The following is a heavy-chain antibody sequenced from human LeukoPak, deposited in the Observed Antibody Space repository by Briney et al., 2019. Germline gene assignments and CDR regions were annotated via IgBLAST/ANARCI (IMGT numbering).Heavy chain of an antibody. CDR1: GFTLSSYW. CDR2: INSDGSST. CDR3: ARGRVGATLDY. Sequence: GGSLRLSCAASGFTLSSYWMHWVRQAPGKGLVWVSRINSDGSSTSYADSVKGRFTISRDNAKNTLYLQMNSLRAEDTAVYYCARGRVGATLDYWGQGTLVTVSS. D-gene: IGHD1-26*01. J-gene: IGHJ4*02. V-gene: IGHV3-74*01.